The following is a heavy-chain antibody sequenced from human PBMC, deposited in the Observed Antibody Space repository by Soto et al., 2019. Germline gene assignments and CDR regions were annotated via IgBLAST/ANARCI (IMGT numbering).Heavy chain of an antibody. D-gene: IGHD1-26*01. J-gene: IGHJ4*02. CDR2: MSSDGCKI. CDR3: AKDEGVGGTLGLFDY. Sequence: QVQLVESGGGAVQPGASLRLSCVASGFDFTYYAMHWVRQAPGKGLESVAVMSSDGCKIHHTDSVKGRFTISRDNSKNTLYLQMNSLRKEDTAVYFCAKDEGVGGTLGLFDYWGKGTLVSVSP. V-gene: IGHV3-30*18. CDR1: GFDFTYYA.